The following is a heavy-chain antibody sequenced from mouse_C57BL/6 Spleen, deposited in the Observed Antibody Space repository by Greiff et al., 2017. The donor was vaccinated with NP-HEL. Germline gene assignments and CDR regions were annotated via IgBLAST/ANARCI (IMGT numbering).Heavy chain of an antibody. V-gene: IGHV1-15*01. CDR2: IHPETGGT. CDR1: GYTFTDYE. CDR3: YGSSYVRAMDY. J-gene: IGHJ4*01. Sequence: QVQLQQSGAELVRPGASVTLSCKASGYTFTDYEMHWVKQTPVHGLEWIGAIHPETGGTAYNQKFKGKAILTADKSSSTAYMELRSLTSEDSAVYYFYGSSYVRAMDYWGQGTSVTVSS. D-gene: IGHD1-1*01.